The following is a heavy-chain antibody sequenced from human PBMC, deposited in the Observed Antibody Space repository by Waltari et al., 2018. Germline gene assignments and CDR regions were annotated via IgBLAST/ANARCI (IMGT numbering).Heavy chain of an antibody. CDR1: GYTFTDYY. D-gene: IGHD2-15*01. J-gene: IGHJ5*02. V-gene: IGHV1-69-2*01. Sequence: EVQLVQSGAEVKKPGATVKISCKASGYTFTDYYMHWVQQAPGKGLEWMGRVDPEDGETIYAEKCQGRVTITADPSTDTAYMELSSLRSEDTAVYYCATGPATPGNWFDPWGQGTLVTVSS. CDR3: ATGPATPGNWFDP. CDR2: VDPEDGET.